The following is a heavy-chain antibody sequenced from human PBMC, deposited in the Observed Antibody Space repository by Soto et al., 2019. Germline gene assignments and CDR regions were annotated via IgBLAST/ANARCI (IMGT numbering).Heavy chain of an antibody. CDR1: GGTFSSYA. CDR2: IIPIFGTA. V-gene: IGHV1-69*01. D-gene: IGHD6-13*01. CDR3: ARRGDPYSSSWYYFDY. Sequence: QVQLVQSGAEVKKPGSSVKVSGKASGGTFSSYANSWVRQAPGQGLEWMGGIIPIFGTANYAQKFQGRVTITADESTSTAYMELSSLRSEDTAVYYCARRGDPYSSSWYYFDYWGQGTLVTVSS. J-gene: IGHJ4*02.